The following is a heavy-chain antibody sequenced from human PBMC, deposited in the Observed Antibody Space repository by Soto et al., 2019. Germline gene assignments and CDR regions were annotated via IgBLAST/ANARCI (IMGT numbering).Heavy chain of an antibody. CDR1: GYSISNTYY. CDR3: ARHGVRGSHVLHLDL. Sequence: QLQLQESGPGLVKPSETLSLTCTVSGYSISNTYYWGWIRQSPGKGLEWIGSFYYTGSTYYNPSLKSRVMISADTSKNQLSLKLRSVTAADTAVYYCARHGVRGSHVLHLDLWGRGTLVTVSS. V-gene: IGHV4-39*01. CDR2: FYYTGST. J-gene: IGHJ2*01. D-gene: IGHD3-16*01.